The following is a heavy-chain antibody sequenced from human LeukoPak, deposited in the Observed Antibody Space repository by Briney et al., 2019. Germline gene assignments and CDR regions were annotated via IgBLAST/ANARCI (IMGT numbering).Heavy chain of an antibody. CDR1: GYTFTSYD. Sequence: ASGKVSCKASGYTFTSYDINWVRQATGQGLEWMGWMNPNSGNTGYAQKFQGRVTMTRNTSISTAYMELSSLRSEDTAVYYCARGGCSSTSCLYYYYYMDVWGKGTTVTVSS. J-gene: IGHJ6*03. CDR2: MNPNSGNT. D-gene: IGHD2-2*01. V-gene: IGHV1-8*01. CDR3: ARGGCSSTSCLYYYYYMDV.